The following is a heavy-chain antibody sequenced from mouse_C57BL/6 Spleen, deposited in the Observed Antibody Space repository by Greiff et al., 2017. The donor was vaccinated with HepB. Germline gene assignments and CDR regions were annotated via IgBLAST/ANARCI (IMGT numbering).Heavy chain of an antibody. CDR2: IHPNSGST. CDR1: GYTFTSYW. V-gene: IGHV1-64*01. Sequence: QVQLQQPGAELVKPGASVKLSCKASGYTFTSYWMHWVKQRPGQGLEWIGMIHPNSGSTNYNEKFKSKATLTVDKSSSTAYMQLSSLTSEDSAVYYCAREGDNERYLDVGGTGTTVTVSS. D-gene: IGHD1-3*01. J-gene: IGHJ1*03. CDR3: AREGDNERYLDV.